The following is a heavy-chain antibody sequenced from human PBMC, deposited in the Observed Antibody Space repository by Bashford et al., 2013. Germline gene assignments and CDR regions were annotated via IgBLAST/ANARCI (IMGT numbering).Heavy chain of an antibody. CDR3: ARLQGGDSWGYLDS. Sequence: WVRQMPGKGLEWMGIIYPYDSDVKYSPSFQGRVTMSADRSINTAYLQWSSLKTSDSAVYFCARLQGGDSWGYLDSWGQGTLVTVSS. V-gene: IGHV5-51*01. CDR2: IYPYDSDV. D-gene: IGHD3-16*01. J-gene: IGHJ4*02.